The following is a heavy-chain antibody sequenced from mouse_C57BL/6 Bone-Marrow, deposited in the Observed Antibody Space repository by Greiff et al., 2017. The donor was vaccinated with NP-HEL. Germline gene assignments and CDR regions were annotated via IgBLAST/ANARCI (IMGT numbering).Heavy chain of an antibody. CDR3: VRHKDLAY. Sequence: EVKLMESGGRLVQPKGSLKLSCAASGFSFNTYAMNWVRQAPGKGLEWVARIRSKSNNYATYYADSVKDRFTISRDDSESMLYLQMNNLKTEDTAMYYCVRHKDLAYWGQGTLVTVSA. CDR2: IRSKSNNYAT. CDR1: GFSFNTYA. D-gene: IGHD1-3*01. V-gene: IGHV10-1*01. J-gene: IGHJ3*01.